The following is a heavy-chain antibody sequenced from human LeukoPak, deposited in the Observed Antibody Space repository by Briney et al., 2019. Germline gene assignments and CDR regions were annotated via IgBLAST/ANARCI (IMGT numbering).Heavy chain of an antibody. V-gene: IGHV1-2*06. J-gene: IGHJ4*02. CDR3: ARDTFEWLRPPSDY. Sequence: GASVKVSCKASGYTFTGYYMHWVRQAPGQGLEWMGRINPNSGGTNYAQKFQGRVTMTRDTSISTAYMELSRLRSDDTAVYYCARDTFEWLRPPSDYWGQGTLVTVSS. D-gene: IGHD5-12*01. CDR2: INPNSGGT. CDR1: GYTFTGYY.